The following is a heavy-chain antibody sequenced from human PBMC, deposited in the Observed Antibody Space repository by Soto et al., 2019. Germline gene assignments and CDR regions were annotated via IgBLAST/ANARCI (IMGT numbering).Heavy chain of an antibody. CDR3: ARALVVVERYFDY. CDR2: IYYSGST. J-gene: IGHJ4*02. Sequence: SETLSLTCTVSGGSISSYYWSWIRQPPGKGLGWIGYIYYSGSTNYNPSLKSRVTISVDTSKNQFSLKLSSVTAADTAVYYCARALVVVERYFDYWGQGTLVTVSS. D-gene: IGHD2-21*01. CDR1: GGSISSYY. V-gene: IGHV4-59*01.